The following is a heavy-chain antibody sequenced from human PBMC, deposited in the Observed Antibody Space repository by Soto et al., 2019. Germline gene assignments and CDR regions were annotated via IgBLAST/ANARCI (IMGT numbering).Heavy chain of an antibody. CDR1: GFTFSSYG. CDR2: ISYDGSNK. V-gene: IGHV3-30*18. D-gene: IGHD4-4*01. CDR3: AKGLHYYYYGMDV. J-gene: IGHJ6*02. Sequence: QVQLVEPGGGVVQPGRSLRLSCAASGFTFSSYGMHWVRQAPGKGLEWVAVISYDGSNKYYADSVKGRFTISRDNSKNTLYLQMNSLRAEDTAVYYCAKGLHYYYYGMDVWGQGTTVTVSS.